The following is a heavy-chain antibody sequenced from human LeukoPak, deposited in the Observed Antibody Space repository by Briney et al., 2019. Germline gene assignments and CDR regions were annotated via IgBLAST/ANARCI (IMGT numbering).Heavy chain of an antibody. Sequence: SETLALTCTVSGGSISSYYWSWIRQPAGKGLEWIGRLYTSGCTNYNPSTKSRVTMSVDTSKNQFSLKLSSVTAADTAVYYCARETSSGYSYGYYFDYWGQGTLVTVSS. CDR3: ARETSSGYSYGYYFDY. D-gene: IGHD5-18*01. V-gene: IGHV4-4*07. CDR2: LYTSGCT. CDR1: GGSISSYY. J-gene: IGHJ4*02.